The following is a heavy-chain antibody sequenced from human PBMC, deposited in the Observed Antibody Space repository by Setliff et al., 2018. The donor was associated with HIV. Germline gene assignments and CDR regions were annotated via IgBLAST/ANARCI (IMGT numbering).Heavy chain of an antibody. CDR2: INPNSGGT. Sequence: ASVKVSCKASGYSFTDYPLHWVRQVPGHGLEWMGWINPNSGGTNYAQRFQGRVTMTRDTSISTAYMELSRLRSDDTAVYFCARGIQWSSAWYGYWGQGTLV. V-gene: IGHV1-2*02. D-gene: IGHD6-19*01. CDR1: GYSFTDYP. J-gene: IGHJ4*02. CDR3: ARGIQWSSAWYGY.